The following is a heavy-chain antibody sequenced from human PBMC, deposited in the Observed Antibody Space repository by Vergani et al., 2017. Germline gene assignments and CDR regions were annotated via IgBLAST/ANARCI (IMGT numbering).Heavy chain of an antibody. V-gene: IGHV4-4*02. CDR3: ARLGDHDYYDSSGYPQPFDY. CDR1: GGSISSSNW. D-gene: IGHD3-22*01. J-gene: IGHJ4*02. Sequence: QVQLQESGPGLVKPSGTLSLTCAVSGGSISSSNWWSWVRQPPGKGLEWIGEIYHSGSTNYNPSLKSRVTISVDKSKNQFSLKLSSVTAADTAMYYCARLGDHDYYDSSGYPQPFDYWGQGTLVTVSS. CDR2: IYHSGST.